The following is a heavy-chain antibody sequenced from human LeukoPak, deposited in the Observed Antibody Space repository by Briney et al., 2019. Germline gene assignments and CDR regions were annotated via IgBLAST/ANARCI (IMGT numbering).Heavy chain of an antibody. V-gene: IGHV4-38-2*02. J-gene: IGHJ6*03. CDR1: GFTFSNYW. Sequence: GSLRLSCAASGFTFSNYWMSWVRQPPGKGLEWIGSIYYSGSTYYNPSLKSRVTISVDTSKNQFSLKLSSVTAADTAVYYCARDLGGYSSGSSPRYYYYYMDVWGKGTTVTVSS. CDR3: ARDLGGYSSGSSPRYYYYYMDV. CDR2: IYYSGST. D-gene: IGHD6-19*01.